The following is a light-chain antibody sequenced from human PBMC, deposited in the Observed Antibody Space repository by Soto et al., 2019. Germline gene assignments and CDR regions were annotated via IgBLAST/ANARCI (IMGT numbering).Light chain of an antibody. Sequence: QSVLTQPASVSGSPGQSIAISCTGTSSDVGAYNYVSWYQQHPGKAPKLMIYDVSNRPSGVSNRFSGSKSGNTASLTISGLQAEDQADYYCCSYTTSNTRQIVFGTGTKVTV. CDR1: SSDVGAYNY. J-gene: IGLJ1*01. CDR3: CSYTTSNTRQIV. CDR2: DVS. V-gene: IGLV2-14*01.